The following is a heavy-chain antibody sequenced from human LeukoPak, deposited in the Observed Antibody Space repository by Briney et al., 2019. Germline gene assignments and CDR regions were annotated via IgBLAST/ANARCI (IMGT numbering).Heavy chain of an antibody. Sequence: SETLSLTCTVSGGSISSSSYYWGWIRQPPGKGLEWIGTVYYGGSTYYNPSLESRVTISVDTSKNQFSLRQSSVTAADTAVYYCASQYHYDNSGYYYGTLGWGQGTLVTVSS. D-gene: IGHD3-22*01. CDR2: VYYGGST. J-gene: IGHJ4*02. CDR3: ASQYHYDNSGYYYGTLG. V-gene: IGHV4-39*01. CDR1: GGSISSSSYY.